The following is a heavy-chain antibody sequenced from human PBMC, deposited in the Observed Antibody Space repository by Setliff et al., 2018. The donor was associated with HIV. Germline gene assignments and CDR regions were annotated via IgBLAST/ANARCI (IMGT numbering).Heavy chain of an antibody. CDR1: GFTFRDYL. Sequence: GGSLRLSCGASGFTFRDYLMIWVRQAPGKGLEWVAVIWYDANNKYYADSVKGRFTISRDNAKNSLYLQMNSLKPEDTAFYYCVRGYDVLIGSPDSWGQGTLVTVSS. V-gene: IGHV3-33*08. D-gene: IGHD5-12*01. CDR2: IWYDANNK. CDR3: VRGYDVLIGSPDS. J-gene: IGHJ4*02.